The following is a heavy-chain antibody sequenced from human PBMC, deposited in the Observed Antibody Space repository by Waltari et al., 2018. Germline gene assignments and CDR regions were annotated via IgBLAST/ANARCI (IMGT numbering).Heavy chain of an antibody. D-gene: IGHD6-19*01. J-gene: IGHJ6*02. CDR3: AREGYSSGWYPGHYYYGMDV. Sequence: QVQLQESGPGLVKPSETLSLTCTVSGGSISSYYWSWIRQAPGKGLEWIGYIHYSGSTNYNPSLKSRVTISVDTSKNQFSLKLSSVTAADTAVYYCAREGYSSGWYPGHYYYGMDVWGQGTTVTVSS. CDR2: IHYSGST. CDR1: GGSISSYY. V-gene: IGHV4-59*01.